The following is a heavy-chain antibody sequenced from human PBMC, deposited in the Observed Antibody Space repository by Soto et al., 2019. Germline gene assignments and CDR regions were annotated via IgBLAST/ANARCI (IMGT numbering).Heavy chain of an antibody. CDR3: ARDPYGNGYGAFDI. CDR2: IKHDGSDI. D-gene: IGHD3-22*01. CDR1: GFTFSDYW. Sequence: WGSLRLSCAASGFTFSDYWMSWVRLSPGKGLEWVANIKHDGSDIRYVDSVKGRFTMSRDNAENSLYLQMSSLGAEDTAMYYCARDPYGNGYGAFDISAQGTMVTVSS. J-gene: IGHJ3*02. V-gene: IGHV3-7*03.